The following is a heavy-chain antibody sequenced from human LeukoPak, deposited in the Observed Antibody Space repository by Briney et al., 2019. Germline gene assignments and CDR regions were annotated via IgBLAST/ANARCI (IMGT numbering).Heavy chain of an antibody. Sequence: GGSLRLSCGASGFTFSSYAMSWVRQAPGKGLEWVSGISGSDGYTYYADSVKGRFTISRDNSKNTLSLQMNSLRVEDTAIYYCARDKPFGGLGSHFDYWGQGILVTVSS. CDR1: GFTFSSYA. V-gene: IGHV3-23*01. J-gene: IGHJ4*02. CDR2: ISGSDGYT. CDR3: ARDKPFGGLGSHFDY. D-gene: IGHD3-10*01.